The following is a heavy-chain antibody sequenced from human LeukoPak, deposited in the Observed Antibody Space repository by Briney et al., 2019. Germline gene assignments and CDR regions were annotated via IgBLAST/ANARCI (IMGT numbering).Heavy chain of an antibody. D-gene: IGHD6-19*01. V-gene: IGHV4-59*08. Sequence: PSETLSLTCSASGGSISSDYWSWIRQPPGKGLEWIGYIYYFGSANYNPTLNSRVTISVEPSRNQFSLKLRSVTAADTAVYYCARMHSSGWPQYFQNWGQGILVTVSS. CDR3: ARMHSSGWPQYFQN. CDR2: IYYFGSA. J-gene: IGHJ1*01. CDR1: GGSISSDY.